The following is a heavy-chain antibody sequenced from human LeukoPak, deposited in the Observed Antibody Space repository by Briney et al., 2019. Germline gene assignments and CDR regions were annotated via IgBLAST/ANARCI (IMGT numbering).Heavy chain of an antibody. D-gene: IGHD2-2*01. Sequence: SETLSLTCTVPGGSISSSSYYWGWFRQPPGNGLEWIGRIYYGGSTYYNSSLKSRVTISVDTSKNQFSLRVSSVTAADTAVYYCARDAGHQLSRRNYYAMDVWGQGTTVTVSS. CDR3: ARDAGHQLSRRNYYAMDV. J-gene: IGHJ6*02. V-gene: IGHV4-39*07. CDR1: GGSISSSSYY. CDR2: IYYGGST.